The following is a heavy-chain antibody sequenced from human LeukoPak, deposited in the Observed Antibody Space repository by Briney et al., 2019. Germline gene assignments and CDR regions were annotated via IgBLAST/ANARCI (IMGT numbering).Heavy chain of an antibody. CDR1: GDSVSCNTAT. V-gene: IGHV6-1*01. D-gene: IGHD3-16*01. CDR2: TYYRSNWYH. CDR3: ARGGHNWLDP. J-gene: IGHJ5*02. Sequence: SQTLSLTCAISGDSVSCNTATWNWIRQSPSRGLEWLGRTYYRSNWYHDYATSIRSRVTINADTSKNQFSLQLNSVTPEDTAVYFCARGGHNWLDPWGQGALVTVSS.